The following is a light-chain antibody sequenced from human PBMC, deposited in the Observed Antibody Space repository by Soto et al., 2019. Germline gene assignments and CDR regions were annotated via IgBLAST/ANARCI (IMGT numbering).Light chain of an antibody. CDR1: QNVDKF. Sequence: EIELTQSPATLSLSPGETATLSCRASQNVDKFLAWYQQRPGQPPRLLIYDSSSRATGVPARFSGSGSGTDFTLTISSLEPEDFAVYYCQQRSNWPPKITFGQGTRLEI. CDR2: DSS. J-gene: IGKJ5*01. CDR3: QQRSNWPPKIT. V-gene: IGKV3-11*01.